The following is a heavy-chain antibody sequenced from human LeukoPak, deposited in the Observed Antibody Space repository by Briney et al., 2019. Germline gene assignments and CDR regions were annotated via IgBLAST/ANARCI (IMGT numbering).Heavy chain of an antibody. J-gene: IGHJ4*02. CDR3: ARGIGRTAG. CDR2: INHSGST. D-gene: IGHD6-13*01. Sequence: SETLSLTCAVYGGSFSGYYWSWIRQPPGKGLEWIGEINHSGSTNYNPSLKRRVTISVDTSKNQFSLKLSSVTAADTAVYYCARGIGRTAGWGQGTLVTVSS. CDR1: GGSFSGYY. V-gene: IGHV4-34*01.